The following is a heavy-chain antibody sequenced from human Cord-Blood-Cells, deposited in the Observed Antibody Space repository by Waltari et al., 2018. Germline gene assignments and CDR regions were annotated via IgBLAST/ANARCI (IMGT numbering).Heavy chain of an antibody. Sequence: QVPLVQSGAEVKKPGASVKVSCKASGYTFTGYSMPWVRQAPGQGLEWMGWINPNSGGTNYAQKFQGRVTMTRDTSISTAYMELSRLRSDDTAVYYCARAKTTVTTAFDIWGQGTMVTVSS. CDR2: INPNSGGT. V-gene: IGHV1-2*02. J-gene: IGHJ3*02. D-gene: IGHD4-4*01. CDR3: ARAKTTVTTAFDI. CDR1: GYTFTGYS.